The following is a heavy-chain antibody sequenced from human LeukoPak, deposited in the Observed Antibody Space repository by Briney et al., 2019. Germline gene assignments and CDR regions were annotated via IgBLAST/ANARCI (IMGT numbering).Heavy chain of an antibody. D-gene: IGHD6-13*01. V-gene: IGHV3-30*02. CDR3: AKDLRQQLSYFDY. Sequence: GGSLRLSCAASGFTFSSYGMHWVRQAPGKGLEWVAFIRYDGSNKYYADSVKGRFTISRDNSKNTLYLQMNSLRAEDTAVYYCAKDLRQQLSYFDYWGQGTLVTVSS. J-gene: IGHJ4*02. CDR1: GFTFSSYG. CDR2: IRYDGSNK.